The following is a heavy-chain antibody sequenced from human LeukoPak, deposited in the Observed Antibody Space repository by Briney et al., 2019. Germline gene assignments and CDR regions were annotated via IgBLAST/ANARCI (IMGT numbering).Heavy chain of an antibody. J-gene: IGHJ4*02. V-gene: IGHV4-31*03. CDR1: GGSISNGGYY. CDR2: IYDSGTT. Sequence: SQTLSLTCTVSGGSISNGGYYWSWIRQHPGKGREWIGYIYDSGTTYYNPALQSRVTISVDTSDNQFSLKLRSLTAAATAVYYCARGGDRRGFDYWGQGTLVTVSS. CDR3: ARGGDRRGFDY. D-gene: IGHD1-14*01.